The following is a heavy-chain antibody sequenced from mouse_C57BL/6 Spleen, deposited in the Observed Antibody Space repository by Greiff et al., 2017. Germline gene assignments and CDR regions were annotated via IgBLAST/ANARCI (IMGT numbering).Heavy chain of an antibody. J-gene: IGHJ3*01. CDR3: YYYGSSTGAY. CDR2: IYPRSGNT. Sequence: VQLQQSGAELARPGASVKLSCKASGYTFTSYGISWVKQRTGQGLEWIGEIYPRSGNTYYNEKFKGKATLTADKSSSTAYMELRSLTSEDSAVYFCYYYGSSTGAYWGQGTLVTVSA. CDR1: GYTFTSYG. D-gene: IGHD1-1*01. V-gene: IGHV1-81*01.